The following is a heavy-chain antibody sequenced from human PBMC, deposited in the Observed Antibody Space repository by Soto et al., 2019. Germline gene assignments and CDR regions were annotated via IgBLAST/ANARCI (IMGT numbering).Heavy chain of an antibody. D-gene: IGHD5-12*01. CDR2: ISDDGSNK. J-gene: IGHJ4*02. CDR1: GFTFSSYG. CDR3: AKSRDGYTPLRDY. V-gene: IGHV3-30*18. Sequence: QVQLVESGGGVVQPGRSLRLSCAASGFTFSSYGMHWVRQAPGKGLEWVAVISDDGSNKYYADSVKGRFTISRDNSKNTLFLQMNRLGAEETAVYYWAKSRDGYTPLRDYWGQGTLVTVSS.